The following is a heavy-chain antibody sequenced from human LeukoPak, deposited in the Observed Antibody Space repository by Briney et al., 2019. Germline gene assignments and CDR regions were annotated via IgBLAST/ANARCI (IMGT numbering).Heavy chain of an antibody. CDR3: ARSRYCSGGSCYWFDP. D-gene: IGHD2-15*01. V-gene: IGHV4-34*01. Sequence: SETLSLTCAVYGGSFSGYYWSWIRQPPGKGLEWIGEINHSGSTNYNPSLKSRVTISVDTSKNQFSLKLSSVTAADTAVYYCARSRYCSGGSCYWFDPWGQGTLVTVSS. CDR2: INHSGST. J-gene: IGHJ5*02. CDR1: GGSFSGYY.